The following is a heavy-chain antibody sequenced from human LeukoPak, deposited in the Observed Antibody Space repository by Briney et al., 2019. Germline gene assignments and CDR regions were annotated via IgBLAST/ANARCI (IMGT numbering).Heavy chain of an antibody. J-gene: IGHJ4*02. CDR1: GGTFSSYA. D-gene: IGHD3-22*01. CDR2: IIPIFGTA. CDR3: AKEEVISGNHGVYFDY. Sequence: ASVKVSCKASGGTFSSYAISWVRQAPGQGLEWMGRIIPIFGTANYAQKFQGRVTITTDESTSTAYMELSSLRSEDTAVYYCAKEEVISGNHGVYFDYWGQGTLVTVSS. V-gene: IGHV1-69*05.